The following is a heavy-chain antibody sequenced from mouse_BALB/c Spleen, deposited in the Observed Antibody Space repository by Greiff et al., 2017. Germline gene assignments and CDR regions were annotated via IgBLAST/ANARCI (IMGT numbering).Heavy chain of an antibody. CDR1: GFSLTSYG. Sequence: VKLMESGPGLVAPSQSLSITCTVSGFSLTSYGVHWVRQPPGKGLEWLGVIWAGGSTNYNSALMSRLSISKDNSKSQVFLKMNSLQTDDTAMYYCAPGNYDYDNYAMDYWGQGTSVTVSS. CDR2: IWAGGST. J-gene: IGHJ4*01. CDR3: APGNYDYDNYAMDY. V-gene: IGHV2-9*02. D-gene: IGHD2-4*01.